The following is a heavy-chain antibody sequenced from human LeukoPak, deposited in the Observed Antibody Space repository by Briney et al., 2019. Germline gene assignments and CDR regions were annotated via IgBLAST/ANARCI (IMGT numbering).Heavy chain of an antibody. Sequence: SETLSLTCTFSGGSIGTYYWSWIRQPPGKGLEWIGYVYYSGSTNYNPSLNSRVTILVDTSKNQFSLKLSSVTAADTAVYYCARPYCSSTSCYYPTAFDIWGQGTMVTVSS. CDR1: GGSIGTYY. J-gene: IGHJ3*02. V-gene: IGHV4-59*08. CDR2: VYYSGST. D-gene: IGHD2-2*01. CDR3: ARPYCSSTSCYYPTAFDI.